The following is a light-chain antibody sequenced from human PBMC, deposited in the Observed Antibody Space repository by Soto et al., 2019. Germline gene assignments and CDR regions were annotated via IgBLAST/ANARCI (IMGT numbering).Light chain of an antibody. J-gene: IGKJ2*01. Sequence: DIQMTQSPPSLSASVGDRVTITCRASQGIKNYLAWFQQKPGEAPKSLIYAASSLQSGVPSRFSGSGSGTYFTLTISSLQPEDFATYYCQQYTTYPLTFGRGTKLEIQ. CDR2: AAS. CDR3: QQYTTYPLT. CDR1: QGIKNY. V-gene: IGKV1-16*01.